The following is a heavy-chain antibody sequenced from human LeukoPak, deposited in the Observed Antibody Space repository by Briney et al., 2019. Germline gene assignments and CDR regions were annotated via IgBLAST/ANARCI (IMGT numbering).Heavy chain of an antibody. CDR3: ARAHTRVGYCSSTSCVSPRDIYGMDV. D-gene: IGHD2-2*01. V-gene: IGHV4-31*03. CDR1: GGSISSGGYY. CDR2: IYYSGST. J-gene: IGHJ6*02. Sequence: SETLSLTCTVSGGSISSGGYYWSWIRQHPGKGLEWIGYIYYSGSTYYNPSLKSRVTISVDTSKNQFSLKLSSVTAADTAVYYCARAHTRVGYCSSTSCVSPRDIYGMDVWGQGTTVTVSS.